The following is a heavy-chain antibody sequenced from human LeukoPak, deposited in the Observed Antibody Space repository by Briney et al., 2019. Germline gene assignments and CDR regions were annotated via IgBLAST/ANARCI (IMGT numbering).Heavy chain of an antibody. V-gene: IGHV1-18*01. D-gene: IGHD6-13*01. CDR3: ARDEGSGWYQIDY. CDR2: ISAYNGNT. Sequence: GASVKVSCKASGYTFTSYGISWVRQAPGQGLEWMGWISAYNGNTNYAQKLQGRVTMTRDTSTSTVYMELSSLRSEDTAVYYCARDEGSGWYQIDYWGQGTLVTVSS. CDR1: GYTFTSYG. J-gene: IGHJ4*02.